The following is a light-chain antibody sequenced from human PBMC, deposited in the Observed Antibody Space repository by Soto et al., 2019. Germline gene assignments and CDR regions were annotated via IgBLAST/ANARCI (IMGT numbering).Light chain of an antibody. V-gene: IGKV1-5*01. CDR1: QSISSW. Sequence: DIQMTQSPSTLSASVGDRVTITCRASQSISSWLAWYQQKPGKAPKLLIYDASSLKSGVPSRFSGSGSGTEFTLTISSLQPDDFATHYCQQYNSYPWTFGQGTKVEIK. CDR2: DAS. CDR3: QQYNSYPWT. J-gene: IGKJ1*01.